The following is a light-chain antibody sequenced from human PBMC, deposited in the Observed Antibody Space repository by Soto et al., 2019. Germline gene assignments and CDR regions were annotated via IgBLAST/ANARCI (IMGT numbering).Light chain of an antibody. CDR3: QQYDSSPRT. CDR1: QSFRGL. J-gene: IGKJ1*01. V-gene: IGKV3-20*01. Sequence: ELVLTQSPGTLSLSPGERATLSCRASQSFRGLLAWYQQKPGQAPRLLISGASSRAADIPDRFSGSGSGTDFTLTINRLEPEDFAVYYCQQYDSSPRTFGQGTKVDIK. CDR2: GAS.